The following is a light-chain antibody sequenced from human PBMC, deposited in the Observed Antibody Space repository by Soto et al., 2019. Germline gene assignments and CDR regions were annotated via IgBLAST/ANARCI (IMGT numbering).Light chain of an antibody. CDR3: QQYGRSPYT. CDR1: QSVGSSY. V-gene: IGKV3-20*01. J-gene: IGKJ2*01. Sequence: EIGLTQSPGTLSLSPGERATLSCRASQSVGSSYVGWYQQKPGQAPRLLIYGASSRATGIPDRFNGSGTGTDFTLAITRLEPEDFAVYYCQQYGRSPYTFGQWTKLEIK. CDR2: GAS.